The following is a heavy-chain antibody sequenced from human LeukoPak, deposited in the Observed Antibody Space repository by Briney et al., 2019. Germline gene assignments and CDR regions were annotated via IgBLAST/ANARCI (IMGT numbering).Heavy chain of an antibody. CDR3: ARPAPTGVDAFDI. V-gene: IGHV1-46*01. CDR1: GYTFTGYY. CDR2: INPGGGST. Sequence: ASVKVSCKASGYTFTGYYMHWVRQAPGQGLEWMGIINPGGGSTSYAQRLKGRVTMTSDTSTSTVYMELSSLRSEDTAVYYCARPAPTGVDAFDIWGQGTLVTVSS. J-gene: IGHJ3*02. D-gene: IGHD3-10*01.